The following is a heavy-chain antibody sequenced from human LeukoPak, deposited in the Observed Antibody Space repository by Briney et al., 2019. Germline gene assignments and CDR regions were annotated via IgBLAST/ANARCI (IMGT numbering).Heavy chain of an antibody. CDR2: FYHGGST. CDR3: ARGHSGRGGIDP. CDR1: GYSISTGYY. J-gene: IGHJ5*02. D-gene: IGHD3-10*02. Sequence: PSETLSLTCTVSGYSISTGYYWDWIRQPPGKGLEWIGTFYHGGSTYYNPSLKSRVTISVDTSKNQFSLKLSSVTAADTAVYYCARGHSGRGGIDPWGQGTLVTVSS. V-gene: IGHV4-38-2*02.